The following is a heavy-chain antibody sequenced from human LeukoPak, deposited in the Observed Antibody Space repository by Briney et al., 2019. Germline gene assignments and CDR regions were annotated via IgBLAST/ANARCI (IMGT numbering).Heavy chain of an antibody. CDR3: ARRRGRDGYSP. CDR2: IYYSGST. V-gene: IGHV4-59*01. J-gene: IGHJ5*02. D-gene: IGHD5-24*01. Sequence: SETLSLTCTVSGGSISSYYWSWIRQPPGKGLEWIGYIYYSGSTNYNPSLKSRVTISVDTSKNQFSLKLSSVTAADTAVYYCARRRGRDGYSPWGQGTLVTVSP. CDR1: GGSISSYY.